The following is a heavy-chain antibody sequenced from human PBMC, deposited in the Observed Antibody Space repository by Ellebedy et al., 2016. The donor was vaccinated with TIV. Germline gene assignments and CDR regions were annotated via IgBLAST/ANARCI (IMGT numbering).Heavy chain of an antibody. CDR1: GGSISSYY. CDR2: IYYSGST. CDR3: ARTGFTTGWPLDS. D-gene: IGHD6-19*01. V-gene: IGHV4-59*12. Sequence: MPSETLSLTCTVSGGSISSYYWSWIRQPPGKGLERIGYIYYSGSTKYNPSLKSRVTISVDTSKNQFSLNLSSVTAADTAVYYCARTGFTTGWPLDSWGQGTLVTVSS. J-gene: IGHJ4*02.